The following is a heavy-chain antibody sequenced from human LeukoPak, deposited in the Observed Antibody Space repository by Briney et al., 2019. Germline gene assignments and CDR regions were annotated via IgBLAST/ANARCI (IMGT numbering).Heavy chain of an antibody. J-gene: IGHJ3*02. Sequence: PGGCLRLSCAASGFTFSSYSMNWVRQAPGKGLEWVSSISTSSSYRNYADSVKGRFTISRDNAKNSLYLQMNSLRVEDTAVYYCARGGGSYKDAFDIWGQGTMVTVSS. V-gene: IGHV3-21*01. D-gene: IGHD1-26*01. CDR2: ISTSSSYR. CDR3: ARGGGSYKDAFDI. CDR1: GFTFSSYS.